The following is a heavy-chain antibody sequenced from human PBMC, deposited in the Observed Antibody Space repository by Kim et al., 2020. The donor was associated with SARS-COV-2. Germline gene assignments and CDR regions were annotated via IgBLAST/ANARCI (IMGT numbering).Heavy chain of an antibody. J-gene: IGHJ4*02. CDR2: T. D-gene: IGHD6-19*01. Sequence: TNYAQKFQGRGTMTRDTSISTAYMELSRLRSDDTAVYYCAREAASSGWYGTIDYWGQGTLVTVSS. CDR3: AREAASSGWYGTIDY. V-gene: IGHV1-2*02.